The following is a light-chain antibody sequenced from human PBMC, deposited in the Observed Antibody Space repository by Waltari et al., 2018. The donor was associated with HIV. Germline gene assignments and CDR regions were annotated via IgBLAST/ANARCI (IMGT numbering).Light chain of an antibody. J-gene: IGLJ2*01. Sequence: QSALTQPPSASGSPGQSVTISCTGTSRDVGVYNYVSWFQQHPGKAPKLMIYDVTKRPSGVPDRFSGSKSGNTASLTVSGLQAEDEADYYCASHAGSKDVFGGGTRLTVL. CDR3: ASHAGSKDV. CDR2: DVT. V-gene: IGLV2-8*01. CDR1: SRDVGVYNY.